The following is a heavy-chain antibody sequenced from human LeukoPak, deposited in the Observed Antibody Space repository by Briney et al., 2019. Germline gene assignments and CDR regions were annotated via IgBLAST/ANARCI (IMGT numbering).Heavy chain of an antibody. J-gene: IGHJ4*02. CDR2: NHACEPT. CDR3: ARHDAGIAARPFDN. D-gene: IGHD6-6*01. CDR1: GGHISTYY. V-gene: IGHV4-4*09. Sequence: SETLSLTCTVCGGHISTYYWRWLRRPPGKGRAGIAYNHACEPTNHNPSLESRITISVDTSKNQFSLKLSSVTAADTAVYYCARHDAGIAARPFDNWGQGTLVTVSS.